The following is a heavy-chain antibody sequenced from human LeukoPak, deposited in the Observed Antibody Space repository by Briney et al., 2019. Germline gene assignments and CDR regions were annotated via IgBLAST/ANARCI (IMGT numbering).Heavy chain of an antibody. J-gene: IGHJ4*02. D-gene: IGHD5-12*01. CDR1: GFTFSSYW. V-gene: IGHV3-7*03. CDR2: IKQDGSEK. Sequence: GGSLRLSCAASGFTFSSYWMSWVRQAPGKGLEWVANIKQDGSEKYYVDSVKGRFTISRDNSKNTLYLQMKSLRAEDTAVYYCAKDLSGGYDYFDYWGQGTLVTVSS. CDR3: AKDLSGGYDYFDY.